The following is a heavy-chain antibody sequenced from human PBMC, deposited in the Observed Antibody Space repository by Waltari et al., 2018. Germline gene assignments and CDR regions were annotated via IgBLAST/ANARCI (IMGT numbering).Heavy chain of an antibody. Sequence: EVQLVESGGGLVKPGGSLRLSCAASGFTFSSYSMNWVRQAPGKGLEWVSSISSSGSTIYYADSVKGRFTISRDNAKNSLYLQMNSLRAEDTAVYYCARGQQLVYDFDYWGQGTLVTVSS. D-gene: IGHD6-13*01. V-gene: IGHV3-21*04. CDR1: GFTFSSYS. CDR3: ARGQQLVYDFDY. CDR2: ISSSGSTI. J-gene: IGHJ4*02.